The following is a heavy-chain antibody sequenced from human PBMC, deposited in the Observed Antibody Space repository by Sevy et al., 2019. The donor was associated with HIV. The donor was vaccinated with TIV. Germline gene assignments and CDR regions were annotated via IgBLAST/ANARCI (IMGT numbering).Heavy chain of an antibody. D-gene: IGHD2-2*01. V-gene: IGHV3-23*01. CDR2: ISGSGGST. CDR1: GFTFSSYA. J-gene: IGHJ3*02. Sequence: GGSLRLSCAASGFTFSSYAMSWVRQAPGKGLEWVSAISGSGGSTYYADSVKGRFTISRDNSKNTLYLQMNSLRAEDTAVYYCVNIVVVPAANDAFDIWGQGTMVTVSS. CDR3: VNIVVVPAANDAFDI.